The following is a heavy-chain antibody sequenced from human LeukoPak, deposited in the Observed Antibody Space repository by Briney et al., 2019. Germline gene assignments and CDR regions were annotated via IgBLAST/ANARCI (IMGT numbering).Heavy chain of an antibody. CDR2: ISGSGDST. CDR1: GFTFSAYA. CDR3: ATDPGTMIVVP. J-gene: IGHJ4*02. V-gene: IGHV3-23*01. D-gene: IGHD3-22*01. Sequence: PTGGSLRLSCAASGFTFSAYAMTWFPQAPGKGLEWVSVISGSGDSTYYADSVKGRFTVSRDNPKNTLYLQMNSLRAEDTAVYYCATDPGTMIVVPWGQGTLVTVSS.